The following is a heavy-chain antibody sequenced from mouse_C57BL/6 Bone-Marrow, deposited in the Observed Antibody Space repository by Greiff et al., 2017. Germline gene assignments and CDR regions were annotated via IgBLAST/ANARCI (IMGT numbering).Heavy chain of an antibody. J-gene: IGHJ3*01. V-gene: IGHV14-4*01. CDR3: TRGNDYGA. D-gene: IGHD2-4*01. CDR1: GFNINDDC. Sequence: DVKLVEPGAELVRPGASVKLSCKASGFNINDDCMHWVKQRPGQGLEWIGWIDPENGDTKYAEKFQGKATITADTSSSTAYQQLSSLTSEDTAVYYCTRGNDYGAWGQGTLVTVSA. CDR2: IDPENGDT.